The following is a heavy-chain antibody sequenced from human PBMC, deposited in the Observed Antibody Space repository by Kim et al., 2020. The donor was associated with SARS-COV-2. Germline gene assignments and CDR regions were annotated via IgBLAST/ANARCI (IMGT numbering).Heavy chain of an antibody. CDR3: AGLANYYYGMDV. V-gene: IGHV3-30*04. CDR1: GFTFSSYA. Sequence: GGSLRLSCAASGFTFSSYAMHWVRQAPGKGLEWVAVISYDGSNKYYADSVKGRFTISRDNSKNTLYLQMNSLRAEDTAVYYCAGLANYYYGMDVWGQGTTVTVSS. J-gene: IGHJ6*02. CDR2: ISYDGSNK.